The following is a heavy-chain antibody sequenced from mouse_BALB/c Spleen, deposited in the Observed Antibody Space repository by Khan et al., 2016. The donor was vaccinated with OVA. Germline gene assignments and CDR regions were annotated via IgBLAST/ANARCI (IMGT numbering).Heavy chain of an antibody. Sequence: QVQLQQSGPGLVAPSQSLSITCTVSGFSLTSYGVNWVRQPPGKGLEWLGVIWGDGSTNYHSALISRLSIFKDNSKSQVFLKLNSLQTDDTATYYGAKWGDGSTYAMDYWGQGTSVTVSS. J-gene: IGHJ4*01. CDR3: AKWGDGSTYAMDY. D-gene: IGHD2-3*01. CDR2: IWGDGST. V-gene: IGHV2-3*01. CDR1: GFSLTSYG.